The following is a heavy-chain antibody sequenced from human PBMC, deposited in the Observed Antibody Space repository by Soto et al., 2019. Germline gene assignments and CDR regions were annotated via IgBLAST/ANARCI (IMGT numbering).Heavy chain of an antibody. D-gene: IGHD6-13*01. V-gene: IGHV4-31*03. J-gene: IGHJ6*02. CDR2: IYYSGST. Sequence: SSETLSLTCTVSGGSISSGGYYWIWIRQHPGKGLEWIGYIYYSGSTYYNPSLKSRVTISVDTSKNQFSLKLSSVTAADTAVYYCAREAGYSSSYGMDVWGQGTTVTVSS. CDR1: GGSISSGGYY. CDR3: AREAGYSSSYGMDV.